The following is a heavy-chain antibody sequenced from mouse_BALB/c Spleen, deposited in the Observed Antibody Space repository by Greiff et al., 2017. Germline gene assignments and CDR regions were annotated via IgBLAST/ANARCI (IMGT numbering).Heavy chain of an antibody. CDR2: INPSNGGT. V-gene: IGHV1S81*02. J-gene: IGHJ3*01. D-gene: IGHD1-2*01. CDR1: GYTFTSYY. Sequence: VQVVESGAELVKPGASVKLSCKASGYTFTSYYMYWVKQRPGQGLEWIGEINPSNGGTNFNEKFKSKATLTVDKSSSTAYMQLSSLTSEDSAVYYCTRHYYGLFAYWGQGTLVTVSA. CDR3: TRHYYGLFAY.